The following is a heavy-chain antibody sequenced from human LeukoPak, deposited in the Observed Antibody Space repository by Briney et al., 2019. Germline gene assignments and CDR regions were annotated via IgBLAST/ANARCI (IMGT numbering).Heavy chain of an antibody. CDR3: ARDQTVYWNYDTYFQH. J-gene: IGHJ1*01. V-gene: IGHV3-33*01. Sequence: GGSLRLSCAASGFTFSSYGMHWVRQAPGKGLEWVAVIWYDGSNKYYADSVKGRFTISRDNSKNTLYLQMNSLRAEDTAVYYCARDQTVYWNYDTYFQHWGQGTLVTVSS. D-gene: IGHD1-7*01. CDR1: GFTFSSYG. CDR2: IWYDGSNK.